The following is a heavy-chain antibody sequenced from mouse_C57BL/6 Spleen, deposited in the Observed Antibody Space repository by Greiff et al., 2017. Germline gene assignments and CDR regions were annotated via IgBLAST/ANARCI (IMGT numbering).Heavy chain of an antibody. CDR1: GFTFSDYG. D-gene: IGHD1-1*01. Sequence: EVQVVESGGGLVKPGGSLKLSCAASGFTFSDYGMHWVRQAPEKGLEWVAYISSGSSTIYYADTVKGRFTIYRDNAKNTLFLQMTSLRSEDTAMYYCARRGTTVVATPYYFDYWGQGTTLTVSS. CDR3: ARRGTTVVATPYYFDY. J-gene: IGHJ2*01. CDR2: ISSGSSTI. V-gene: IGHV5-17*01.